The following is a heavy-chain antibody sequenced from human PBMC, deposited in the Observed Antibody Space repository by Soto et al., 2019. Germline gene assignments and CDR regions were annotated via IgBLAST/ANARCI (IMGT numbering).Heavy chain of an antibody. V-gene: IGHV1-69*01. CDR2: IIPIPGTA. CDR1: GGTFSSYA. J-gene: IGHJ6*02. Sequence: QVQLVQSGAEVKKPGSSVKVSCKASGGTFSSYAISWVRQAPGQGLEWMGGIIPIPGTASYAQKFQGSVTIPADESTSTAYMELSRLRSEDTAVYYCARAQGSSTSLEIYYYYYYGMDVWGQGTTVTVSS. CDR3: ARAQGSSTSLEIYYYYYYGMDV. D-gene: IGHD2-2*01.